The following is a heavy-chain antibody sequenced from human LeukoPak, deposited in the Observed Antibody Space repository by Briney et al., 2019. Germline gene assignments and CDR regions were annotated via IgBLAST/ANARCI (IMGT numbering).Heavy chain of an antibody. CDR1: GYTFTGYY. V-gene: IGHV1-2*02. CDR2: INPNSGGT. CDR3: ARAYNYYDSSGYYSRPRHDAFDI. Sequence: ASVKVSCKASGYTFTGYYMHWVRQAPGQGLEWMGWINPNSGGTNYAQKFQGRVTMTRDTSISTAYMELGRLRSDDTAVYYCARAYNYYDSSGYYSRPRHDAFDIWGQGTMVTVSS. J-gene: IGHJ3*02. D-gene: IGHD3-22*01.